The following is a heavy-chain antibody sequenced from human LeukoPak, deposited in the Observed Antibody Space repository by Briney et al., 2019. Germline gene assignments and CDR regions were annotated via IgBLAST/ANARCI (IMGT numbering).Heavy chain of an antibody. V-gene: IGHV3-7*01. CDR3: ARDWGSGSGTIFDY. Sequence: GGSLRLSGAASGFTFSSYWMTWVRQAPGKGLEWVANIKQDGSEKYYVDSVKGRFTISRDNAKNSLYLQMNSLRAEDTAVYYCARDWGSGSGTIFDYWGQGTQVTVSS. D-gene: IGHD3-16*01. CDR2: IKQDGSEK. CDR1: GFTFSSYW. J-gene: IGHJ4*02.